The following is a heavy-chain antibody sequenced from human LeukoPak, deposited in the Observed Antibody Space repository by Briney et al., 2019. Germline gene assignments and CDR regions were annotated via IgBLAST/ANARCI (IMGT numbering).Heavy chain of an antibody. Sequence: PGRSLRLSCAASGFTFSSYAMHWVRQAPGKGLEWVAVISYDGSNKYYADSAKGRFTISRDNSKNTLYLQMNSLRAGDTAVYYCARGGYYDSPILDYWGQGTLVTVSS. CDR1: GFTFSSYA. CDR2: ISYDGSNK. D-gene: IGHD3-22*01. J-gene: IGHJ4*02. V-gene: IGHV3-30-3*01. CDR3: ARGGYYDSPILDY.